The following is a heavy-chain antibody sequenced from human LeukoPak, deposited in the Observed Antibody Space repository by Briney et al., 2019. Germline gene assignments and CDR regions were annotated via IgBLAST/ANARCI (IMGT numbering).Heavy chain of an antibody. CDR3: ARGGYYGSGNDFRFDP. Sequence: SETLSLTCTVSGGSINSYYWSWIRQPPGKGLECIGYIHYTGSTNYNPSLKSRVTISVDTSKNPFSLKLRSVTAADTAIYYCARGGYYGSGNDFRFDPWGQGTLVTVSS. J-gene: IGHJ5*02. CDR2: IHYTGST. D-gene: IGHD3-10*01. V-gene: IGHV4-59*01. CDR1: GGSINSYY.